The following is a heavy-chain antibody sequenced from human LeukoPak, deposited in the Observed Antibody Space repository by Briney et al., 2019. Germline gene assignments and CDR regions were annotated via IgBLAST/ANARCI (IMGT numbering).Heavy chain of an antibody. CDR1: GGSISSYY. J-gene: IGHJ1*01. D-gene: IGHD6-19*01. CDR2: IYYSGST. Sequence: SETLSLTCTVSGGSISSYYWSWIRQPPGKGLEWIGYIYYSGSTNYNPSLKSRVTISVDTPKNQFSLKLSSVTAADTAVYYCARVRSSGWYLDWGQGTLVTVSS. CDR3: ARVRSSGWYLD. V-gene: IGHV4-59*01.